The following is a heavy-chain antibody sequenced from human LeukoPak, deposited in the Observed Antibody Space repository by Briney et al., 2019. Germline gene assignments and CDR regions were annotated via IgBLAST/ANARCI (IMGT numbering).Heavy chain of an antibody. CDR2: IYYSGST. J-gene: IGHJ6*02. Sequence: PSETLSLTCTVSGGSINNYYWSWLRQPPGKGLEWIGYIYYSGSTNYNPSLKSRVTISVDTSKNQFSLKLSSVTAADTAVYYCARQSSYSSGWYNYGMDVWGQGTTVTVSS. CDR3: ARQSSYSSGWYNYGMDV. V-gene: IGHV4-59*08. D-gene: IGHD6-19*01. CDR1: GGSINNYY.